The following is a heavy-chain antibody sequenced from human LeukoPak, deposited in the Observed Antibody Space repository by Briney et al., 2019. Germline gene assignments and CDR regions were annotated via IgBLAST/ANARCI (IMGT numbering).Heavy chain of an antibody. CDR1: GYTLTELS. CDR2: FDPEDGET. Sequence: ASVKVSCKVSGYTLTELSMHWVRQAPGKGLEWMGGFDPEDGETIYAQKFQGRVTMTEDTSTDTAYMELSSLRSEDTAVYYCATPFYDFWSGYQSDNWFDPWGQGTLVTVSS. CDR3: ATPFYDFWSGYQSDNWFDP. V-gene: IGHV1-24*01. D-gene: IGHD3-3*01. J-gene: IGHJ5*02.